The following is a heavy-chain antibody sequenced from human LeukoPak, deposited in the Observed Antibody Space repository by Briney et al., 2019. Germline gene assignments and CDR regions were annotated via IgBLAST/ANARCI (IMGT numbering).Heavy chain of an antibody. D-gene: IGHD2-21*02. Sequence: SETLSLTCTVSGGSISSSSYYWGWIRQPPGKGLEWIGYIYYSGSTNYNPSLKSRVTILIDTSKNQFSLKLSSVTAADTAVYYCARVGDYCFDYWGQGTLVTVSS. V-gene: IGHV4-61*05. J-gene: IGHJ4*02. CDR1: GGSISSSSYY. CDR2: IYYSGST. CDR3: ARVGDYCFDY.